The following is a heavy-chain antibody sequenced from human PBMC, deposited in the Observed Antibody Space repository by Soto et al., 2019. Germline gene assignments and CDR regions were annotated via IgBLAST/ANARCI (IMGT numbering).Heavy chain of an antibody. J-gene: IGHJ4*02. CDR3: ARFSCTGTSCAVDY. V-gene: IGHV4-59*01. D-gene: IGHD2-15*01. CDR1: GDSISSYY. CDR2: IYYSGST. Sequence: TLSLTCTVSGDSISSYYWSWIRQPPGKGLEWIGYIYYSGSTNYNPSLKSRVTISVDTSKNQFSLKLSSVTAADTAVYYCARFSCTGTSCAVDYWGQGTLVTVSS.